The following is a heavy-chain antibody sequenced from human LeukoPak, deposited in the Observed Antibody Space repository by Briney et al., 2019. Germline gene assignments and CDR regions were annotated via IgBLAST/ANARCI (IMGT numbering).Heavy chain of an antibody. CDR1: GLTVSSNY. V-gene: IGHV3-66*01. D-gene: IGHD2-15*01. CDR2: IYSGGSP. J-gene: IGHJ4*02. CDR3: ASRTEGYCSGGSCFDFDY. Sequence: GGSLTLSCAASGLTVSSNYMGWVRQAAGKGLEWVSGIYSGGSPSYADSVKGRFTISRDNSKNTLYLQMNSLRAEDTAVYYCASRTEGYCSGGSCFDFDYWVQGTLVTVCS.